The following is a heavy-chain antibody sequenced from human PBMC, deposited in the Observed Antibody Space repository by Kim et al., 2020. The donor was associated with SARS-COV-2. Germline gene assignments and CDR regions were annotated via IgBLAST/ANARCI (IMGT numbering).Heavy chain of an antibody. CDR2: IYYDGSNK. CDR1: GFTFSSYG. D-gene: IGHD3-10*01. Sequence: GGSLRLSCAASGFTFSSYGMHWVRQAPGKGLEWVAVIYYDGSNKYYADSVKGRFTISRDNSKNTLYLQMNSLRAEDTAVYYCAKESGSGSYYAWTYYYYGMDFWGQGTTVTVSS. V-gene: IGHV3-30*18. J-gene: IGHJ6*02. CDR3: AKESGSGSYYAWTYYYYGMDF.